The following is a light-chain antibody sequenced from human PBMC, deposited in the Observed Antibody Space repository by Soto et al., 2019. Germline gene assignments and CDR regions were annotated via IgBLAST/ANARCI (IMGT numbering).Light chain of an antibody. V-gene: IGLV2-23*01. CDR2: EGS. Sequence: QSALTQPASVSGSPGQSITISCTGTSSDVGRYNLVSWYQQHPGKAPKLMIYEGSKRPSGVSNRFSGSKSGNAASLTISGLPAEDEADYYCCSTAGSSTVVFGGGTKLTVL. CDR3: CSTAGSSTVV. J-gene: IGLJ2*01. CDR1: SSDVGRYNL.